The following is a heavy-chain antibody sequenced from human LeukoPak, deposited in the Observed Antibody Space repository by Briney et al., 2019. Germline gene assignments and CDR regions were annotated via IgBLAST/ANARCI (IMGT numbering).Heavy chain of an antibody. V-gene: IGHV3-7*04. CDR1: GXTFSSYW. CDR3: ARTLLYDRRDCWRHFDS. D-gene: IGHD3-22*01. Sequence: PGGSLRLSWAASGXTFSSYWVTWVRQAPGKGLEWVANIKEDGSQKYYVDSVKGRFTISRDNAENSLFLQMNSLRAEDTAVYYCARTLLYDRRDCWRHFDSWGQGTLVTVSP. CDR2: IKEDGSQK. J-gene: IGHJ4*02.